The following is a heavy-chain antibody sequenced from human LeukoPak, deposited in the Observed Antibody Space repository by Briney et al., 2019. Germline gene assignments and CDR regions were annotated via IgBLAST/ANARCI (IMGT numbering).Heavy chain of an antibody. CDR3: ARHGYSSGRIDY. D-gene: IGHD6-19*01. Sequence: SETLSLTCTVSGGSISSYYWSWIRQPPGKGLEWIGYIYYSGSTNYNPSPKSRVTISVDTSKNQFSLKLSSVTAADTAVYYCARHGYSSGRIDYWGQGTLVTVSS. V-gene: IGHV4-59*08. CDR1: GGSISSYY. CDR2: IYYSGST. J-gene: IGHJ4*02.